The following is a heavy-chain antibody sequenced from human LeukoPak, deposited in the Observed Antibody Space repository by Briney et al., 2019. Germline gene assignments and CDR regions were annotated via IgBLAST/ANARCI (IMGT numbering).Heavy chain of an antibody. Sequence: SVKVSCKASGGTFSSYAISWVRQAPGQGLEWMGGIIPIFGTANYAQKFQGRVTITTDESTSTAYMELSSLRSEDTAVYYRAIRSSILWWSFDYWGQGTLVTVSS. CDR1: GGTFSSYA. D-gene: IGHD2-21*01. V-gene: IGHV1-69*05. CDR3: AIRSSILWWSFDY. CDR2: IIPIFGTA. J-gene: IGHJ4*02.